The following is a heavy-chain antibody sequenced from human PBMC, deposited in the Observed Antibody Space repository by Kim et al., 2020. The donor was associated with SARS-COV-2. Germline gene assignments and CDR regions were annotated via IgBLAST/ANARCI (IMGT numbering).Heavy chain of an antibody. CDR1: GPMFDKYA. Sequence: GSLRLSCAASGPMFDKYAIHWVRQAPGKGLEWVALISSDATSKLYADSVKGRFTVSRENSKNMVYLQMNNLRSEDTAVYHCAKELCFYDSSGTFPLDHWGPGILVTVSS. J-gene: IGHJ4*02. D-gene: IGHD3-22*01. CDR2: ISSDATSK. CDR3: AKELCFYDSSGTFPLDH. V-gene: IGHV3-30*18.